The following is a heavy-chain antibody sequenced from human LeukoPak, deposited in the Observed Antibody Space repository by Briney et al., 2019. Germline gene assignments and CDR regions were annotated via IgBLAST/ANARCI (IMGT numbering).Heavy chain of an antibody. V-gene: IGHV1-46*01. J-gene: IGHJ4*02. D-gene: IGHD4-17*01. CDR1: GYTFTNYY. CDR2: INPSGGST. Sequence: GASVKVSCKASGYTFTNYYMHWVRQAPGQGLEWMGIINPSGGSTSYAQNFQDRVTMTRDTSTNTVYMELSSLRSEDTAVYYCARVRRPTVTTGVLDWGQGTLVTVSS. CDR3: ARVRRPTVTTGVLD.